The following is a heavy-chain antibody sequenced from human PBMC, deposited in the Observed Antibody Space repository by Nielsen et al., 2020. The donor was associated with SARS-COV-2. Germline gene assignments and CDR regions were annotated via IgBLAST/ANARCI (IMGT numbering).Heavy chain of an antibody. J-gene: IGHJ6*02. D-gene: IGHD1-14*01. V-gene: IGHV3-9*01. Sequence: SSGGYYWSWIRQHPGKGLEWVSGISWNSGSIGYADSVKGRFTISRDNAKNSLYLQMNSLRAEDTALYYCAKDPGGMDVWGQGTTVTVSS. CDR2: ISWNSGSI. CDR1: SSGGYY. CDR3: AKDPGGMDV.